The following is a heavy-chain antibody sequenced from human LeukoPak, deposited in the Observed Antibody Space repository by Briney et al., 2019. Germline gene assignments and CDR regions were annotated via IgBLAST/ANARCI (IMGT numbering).Heavy chain of an antibody. Sequence: TGGSLRLSCAASGFTFSSYEINWVRQAPGRELEWVSYISSSGSTMYYADSVRGRFTISRDNAKNSLYLQMNSLRAEDTAVYYCARVRGDYWGQGTLVTVSS. CDR1: GFTFSSYE. V-gene: IGHV3-48*03. CDR3: ARVRGDY. J-gene: IGHJ4*02. CDR2: ISSSGSTM. D-gene: IGHD3-16*01.